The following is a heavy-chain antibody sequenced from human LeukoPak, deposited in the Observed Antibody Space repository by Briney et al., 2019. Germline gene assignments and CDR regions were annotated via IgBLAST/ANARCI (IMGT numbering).Heavy chain of an antibody. D-gene: IGHD6-19*01. CDR2: IYYSGST. J-gene: IGHJ4*02. Sequence: SETLSLTCTVSGGSISSYYWSWIRQPPGKGLEWIGYIYYSGSTNYNPSLKSRVTLSVDTSKNQFSLKLSSVTAADTAVYYCARNVWQWSIDYWGQGTLVTVSS. V-gene: IGHV4-59*01. CDR3: ARNVWQWSIDY. CDR1: GGSISSYY.